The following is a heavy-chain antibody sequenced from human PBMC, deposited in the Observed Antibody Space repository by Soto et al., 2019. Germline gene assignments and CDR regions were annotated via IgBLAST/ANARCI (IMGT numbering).Heavy chain of an antibody. CDR3: ARDWYYTIDY. CDR2: ITGDGSSP. J-gene: IGHJ4*02. CDR1: GFSFSTTW. D-gene: IGHD1-7*01. V-gene: IGHV3-74*01. Sequence: EVQLVESGGGLVQPGGSLRLSCAASGFSFSTTWMHWVRLVPGKGLVWVSRITGDGSSPTYADSLKGRFTISRDNAKNTLYLKMNSLRVEDTAIYYCARDWYYTIDYWGQGTQVTVSS.